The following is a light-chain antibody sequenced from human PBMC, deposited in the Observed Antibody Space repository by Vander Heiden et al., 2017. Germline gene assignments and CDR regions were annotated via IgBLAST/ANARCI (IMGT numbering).Light chain of an antibody. CDR3: QQYGSSPLMYT. J-gene: IGKJ2*01. V-gene: IGKV3-20*01. Sequence: EILLTPSPRTLSLSPGEIATLSCRASQGVSSSYLAWYQQKPGQAPRLLIYGASSRATGIPDRFSGSGSGTDFTLTISRLEPEDFAVYYCQQYGSSPLMYTFGQGTKLEIK. CDR1: QGVSSSY. CDR2: GAS.